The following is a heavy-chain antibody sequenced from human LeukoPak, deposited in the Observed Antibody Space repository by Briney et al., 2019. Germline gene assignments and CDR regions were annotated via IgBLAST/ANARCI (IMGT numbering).Heavy chain of an antibody. Sequence: ASVKVSCKPSGYSFTAYYLHWVRQAPGQGLEWMGWINPASGVTHYEQKFQGRVTLTRDTSISTAYMELSSLTSDDTAVYYCAREGIAEPDTNWFDPWGQGTLVTVSS. CDR2: INPASGVT. D-gene: IGHD6-13*01. CDR3: AREGIAEPDTNWFDP. V-gene: IGHV1-2*02. CDR1: GYSFTAYY. J-gene: IGHJ5*02.